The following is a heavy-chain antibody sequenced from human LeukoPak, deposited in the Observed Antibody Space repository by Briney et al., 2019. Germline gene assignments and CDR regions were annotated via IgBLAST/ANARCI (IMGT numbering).Heavy chain of an antibody. CDR3: AREIGPIQLHLWGSAFDY. D-gene: IGHD5-18*01. J-gene: IGHJ4*02. Sequence: ASVKVSCKASGYTFTNYYFHWVRQAPGQGLEWMGIINPSGGSTSYAQKFQGRVTMTRDTSTSTVYMKLSSLRSEDTAVYYCAREIGPIQLHLWGSAFDYWSQGTLVTVSS. CDR2: INPSGGST. V-gene: IGHV1-46*01. CDR1: GYTFTNYY.